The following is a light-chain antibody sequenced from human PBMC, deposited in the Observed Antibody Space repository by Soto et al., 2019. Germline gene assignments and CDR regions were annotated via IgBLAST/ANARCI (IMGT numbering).Light chain of an antibody. CDR1: SSDVGGYNY. V-gene: IGLV2-14*01. CDR3: NSFTTSSTRI. Sequence: QSALTQPASVSGSPGQSITISCTGTSSDVGGYNYISWYQQHPGKVPKLLIYEVNNRPSGVSNRFYGSKSGNTASLTISGLQAEDEADYYCNSFTTSSTRIFGGGTKVTVL. CDR2: EVN. J-gene: IGLJ2*01.